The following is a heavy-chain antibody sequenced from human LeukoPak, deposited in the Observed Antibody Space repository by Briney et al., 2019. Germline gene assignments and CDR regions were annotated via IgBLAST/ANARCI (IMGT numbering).Heavy chain of an antibody. V-gene: IGHV3-30*03. Sequence: GGSLRLSCAASRFTLSRYGIRWVRQAPGKGLQWLAAISDDGGNKYYGDSVKGRFTISIDNSKNSVYLQLTSLRAEDTAVYSCARGPYASGTYGRRGWLHYMDVWGKGTTVTISS. CDR1: RFTLSRYG. J-gene: IGHJ6*03. CDR2: ISDDGGNK. CDR3: ARGPYASGTYGRRGWLHYMDV. D-gene: IGHD3-10*01.